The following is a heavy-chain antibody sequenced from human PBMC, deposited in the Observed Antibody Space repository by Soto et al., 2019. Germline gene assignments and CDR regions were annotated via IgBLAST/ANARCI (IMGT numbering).Heavy chain of an antibody. Sequence: EVQLVESGGGLIQPGGSLRLSCAASGFTVSSNYMSWVRQAPGKGLEWVSVIYSGGSTYYADSVKGRFTISRDNSKNTXYLQMNSLRAEDTAVYYCARETRGGIVGATYGMDVWGQGTTVTVSS. V-gene: IGHV3-53*01. CDR2: IYSGGST. D-gene: IGHD1-26*01. CDR3: ARETRGGIVGATYGMDV. CDR1: GFTVSSNY. J-gene: IGHJ6*02.